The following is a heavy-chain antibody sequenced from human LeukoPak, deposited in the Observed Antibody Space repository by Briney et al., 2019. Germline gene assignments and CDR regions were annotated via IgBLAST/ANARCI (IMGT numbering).Heavy chain of an antibody. CDR2: ISYDGSNK. CDR3: AKQCGGSDWFDAFDI. V-gene: IGHV3-30-3*02. D-gene: IGHD6-19*01. Sequence: GGSLRLSCAASGFTFSSYAMHWVRQAPGKGLEWVAVISYDGSNKYYADSVKGRFTISRDNSKNTLYLQMNSLRAEDTAVYYCAKQCGGSDWFDAFDIWGQGTMVTVSS. J-gene: IGHJ3*02. CDR1: GFTFSSYA.